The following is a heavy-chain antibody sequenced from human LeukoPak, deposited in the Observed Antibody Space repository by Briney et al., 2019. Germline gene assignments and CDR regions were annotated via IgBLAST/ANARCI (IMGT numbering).Heavy chain of an antibody. CDR2: IYYSGST. J-gene: IGHJ4*02. Sequence: SETLSLTCTVSGGSISSSSYYWGWLRQPPGRGLEWIGSIYYSGSTYYNPSLKSRVTISVDTSKNQFSLKLSSVTAADTAVYYCARRRTITMVRGVPFDYWGQGTLVTVSS. D-gene: IGHD3-10*01. CDR3: ARRRTITMVRGVPFDY. CDR1: GGSISSSSYY. V-gene: IGHV4-39*01.